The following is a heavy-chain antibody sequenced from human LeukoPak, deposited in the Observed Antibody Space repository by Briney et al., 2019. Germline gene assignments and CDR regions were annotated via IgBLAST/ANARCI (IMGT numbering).Heavy chain of an antibody. V-gene: IGHV3-11*01. D-gene: IGHD4-17*01. CDR2: ISSSGSTI. Sequence: GGSLRLSCAASGFTFSDYYMSWIRQAPGKGLEWVSYISSSGSTICYADSVKGRFTISGDNAKNSLYLQMNSLRAEDTAVYYCATQDEYYGEYGWDAFDIWGQGTMVTVSS. CDR3: ATQDEYYGEYGWDAFDI. CDR1: GFTFSDYY. J-gene: IGHJ3*02.